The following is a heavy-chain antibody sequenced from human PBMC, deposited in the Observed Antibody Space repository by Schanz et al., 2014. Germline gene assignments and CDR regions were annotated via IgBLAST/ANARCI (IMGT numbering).Heavy chain of an antibody. CDR1: GFTFSSYA. Sequence: GQLVESGGGVVQPGRSLRLSCAASGFTFSSYAMHWVRQAPGKGLEWVSYISGSSSTKYYADSVKGRFTISRDNGKKSLYLQMNSLRAEDTAVYFCARDHQWLARYYMDVWGKGTTXTVSS. CDR2: ISGSSSTK. V-gene: IGHV3-48*01. CDR3: ARDHQWLARYYMDV. J-gene: IGHJ6*03. D-gene: IGHD6-19*01.